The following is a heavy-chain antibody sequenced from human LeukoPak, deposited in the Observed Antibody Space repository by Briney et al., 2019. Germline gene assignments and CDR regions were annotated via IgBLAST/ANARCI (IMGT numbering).Heavy chain of an antibody. Sequence: SETLSLTCAVYGGSSSGYYWSWIRQPPGKGLEWIGEINHSGSTNYNPSLKSRVTISVDTSKNQFSLKLSSVTAADTAVYYCAGGVGPAAPGYYFDYWGQGTLVTVSS. CDR1: GGSSSGYY. V-gene: IGHV4-34*01. D-gene: IGHD2-15*01. CDR3: AGGVGPAAPGYYFDY. J-gene: IGHJ4*02. CDR2: INHSGST.